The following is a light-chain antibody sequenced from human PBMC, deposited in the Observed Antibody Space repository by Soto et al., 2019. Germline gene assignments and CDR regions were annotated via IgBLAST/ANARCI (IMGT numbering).Light chain of an antibody. Sequence: QSALTQPASVSGSLGQSITISCTGGSSDVGGYDYVSWYQQHPGKVPKLMIYEVNNRPSGVSNRFSGSKSANTASLTISGLQADDEADYYCSSFTSSSTQVFGGGTKLTV. CDR1: SSDVGGYDY. V-gene: IGLV2-14*01. CDR2: EVN. J-gene: IGLJ3*02. CDR3: SSFTSSSTQV.